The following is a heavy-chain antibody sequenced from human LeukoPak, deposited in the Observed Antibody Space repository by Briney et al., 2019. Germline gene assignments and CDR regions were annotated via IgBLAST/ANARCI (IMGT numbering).Heavy chain of an antibody. CDR2: ISGSGGST. J-gene: IGHJ3*02. V-gene: IGHV3-23*01. Sequence: RAGGSLRLSCAASGFTFSSYAMSWVRQAPGKGREWVSAISGSGGSTYYADSVKGRFTISRDNSKNTLCLQMNSLRAEDTAVYYCAKRSMTSRSDAFDIWGQGTMVTVSS. CDR3: AKRSMTSRSDAFDI. CDR1: GFTFSSYA.